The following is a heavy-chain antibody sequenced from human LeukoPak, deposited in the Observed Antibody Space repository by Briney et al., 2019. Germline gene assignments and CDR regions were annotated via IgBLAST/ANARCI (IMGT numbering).Heavy chain of an antibody. J-gene: IGHJ4*02. CDR3: AKSGDYLWDY. D-gene: IGHD3-16*01. CDR2: IYHTGST. V-gene: IGHV4-4*02. Sequence: SETLSLTCAVSGGSISTNNWWSWVRQPPGQGLEWIGEIYHTGSTNYSPSLRSRVTMSIDKSNNQFSLNLNSVTAADTAVYYCAKSGDYLWDYWGQGTLATVSS. CDR1: GGSISTNNW.